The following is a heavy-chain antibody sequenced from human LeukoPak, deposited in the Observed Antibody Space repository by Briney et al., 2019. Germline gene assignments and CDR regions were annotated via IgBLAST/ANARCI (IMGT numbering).Heavy chain of an antibody. V-gene: IGHV3-30*18. Sequence: PGGSLRLSCAASGFTFSSYGMQWIRQPPGKGLEWVAVISYDGSNKYYADSVKGRFTISRDNSKSTLYLQMNSLRAEDTAVYYCAKPYSYGVSGYFDYWGQGTLVTVSS. CDR2: ISYDGSNK. CDR1: GFTFSSYG. J-gene: IGHJ4*02. CDR3: AKPYSYGVSGYFDY. D-gene: IGHD5-18*01.